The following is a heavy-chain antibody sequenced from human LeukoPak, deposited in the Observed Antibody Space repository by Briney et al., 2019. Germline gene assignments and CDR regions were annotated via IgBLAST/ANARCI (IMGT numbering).Heavy chain of an antibody. V-gene: IGHV4-4*07. CDR1: GGSTTDYF. CDR2: IYSSGST. J-gene: IGHJ4*02. CDR3: AREVSARDGSLGRPFDY. D-gene: IGHD5-24*01. Sequence: PSETLSLTCTVSGGSTTDYFWSWIRQPAGKGLEWIGRIYSSGSTNYNASLKSRVTMSVDTSKNQSSLKLSSVTAADTAVYYCAREVSARDGSLGRPFDYWGQGTLVTVSS.